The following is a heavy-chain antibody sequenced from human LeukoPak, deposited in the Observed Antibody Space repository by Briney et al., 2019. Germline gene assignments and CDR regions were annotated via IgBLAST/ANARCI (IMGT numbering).Heavy chain of an antibody. Sequence: GGSLRLSCAASGFTVSSNYMSWVREAPGKGLEWVSVIYSGGSTYYADSVKGRFTISRDNSKDTLYLQMNSLRAEDTAVYYCARVIAAAGTKRLSAFDIWGQGTMVTVPS. CDR2: IYSGGST. J-gene: IGHJ3*02. D-gene: IGHD6-13*01. V-gene: IGHV3-53*01. CDR1: GFTVSSNY. CDR3: ARVIAAAGTKRLSAFDI.